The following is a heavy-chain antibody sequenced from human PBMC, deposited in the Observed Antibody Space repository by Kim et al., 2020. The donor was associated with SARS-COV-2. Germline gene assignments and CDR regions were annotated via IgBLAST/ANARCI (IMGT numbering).Heavy chain of an antibody. J-gene: IGHJ5*02. D-gene: IGHD6-13*01. CDR1: GFTFSSYC. CDR2: IKSDGSDT. V-gene: IGHV3-74*01. Sequence: GGSLRLSCEASGFTFSSYCMNWVRQGPGKGLVWVSRIKSDGSDTHYADSVKGRFTISRDNAKNTLHLQLNSLGVEDTAIYYCARGSFQQGFDPWGQGTLVTVSS. CDR3: ARGSFQQGFDP.